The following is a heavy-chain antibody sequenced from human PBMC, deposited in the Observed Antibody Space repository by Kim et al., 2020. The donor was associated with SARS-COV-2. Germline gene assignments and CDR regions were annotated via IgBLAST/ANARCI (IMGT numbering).Heavy chain of an antibody. J-gene: IGHJ4*02. V-gene: IGHV3-23*01. Sequence: GGSLRLSCAASGVTFSSYGMSWVRQVPGKGLEWVSAINDRGDTTNYADSVKGRFTIYRDNSNNALYLQMNSLRAAATAVYYCAKRGSGFHFDYWGQGTLVTVSS. CDR3: AKRGSGFHFDY. D-gene: IGHD3-22*01. CDR1: GVTFSSYG. CDR2: INDRGDTT.